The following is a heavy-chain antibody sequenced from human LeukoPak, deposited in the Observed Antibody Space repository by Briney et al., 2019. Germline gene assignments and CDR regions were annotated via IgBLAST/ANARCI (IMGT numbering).Heavy chain of an antibody. CDR1: GFTFSSYG. V-gene: IGHV3-33*06. Sequence: GRSLRLSCAASGFTFSSYGMHWVRQAPGKGLEWVAVIWYDGSNKDYADSVKGRFTISRDNSKTTLYLQMNSLRAEDTAVYYCAKGGLTRAYFDYWGQGTLVTVSS. J-gene: IGHJ4*02. CDR3: AKGGLTRAYFDY. CDR2: IWYDGSNK. D-gene: IGHD1-14*01.